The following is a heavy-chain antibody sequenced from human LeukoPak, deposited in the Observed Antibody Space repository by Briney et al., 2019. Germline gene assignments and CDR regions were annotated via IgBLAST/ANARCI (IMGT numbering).Heavy chain of an antibody. CDR1: GYTFTSYA. Sequence: GASVKVSCKASGYTFTSYAMNWVRQAPGQGLEWIGWINAGNGNTKYSQKFQGRVTITRDTSASTAYMELSSLRSEDTAVYYCATNLWFGELWFDYRGQGTLVTVSS. V-gene: IGHV1-3*01. CDR3: ATNLWFGELWFDY. D-gene: IGHD3-10*01. J-gene: IGHJ4*02. CDR2: INAGNGNT.